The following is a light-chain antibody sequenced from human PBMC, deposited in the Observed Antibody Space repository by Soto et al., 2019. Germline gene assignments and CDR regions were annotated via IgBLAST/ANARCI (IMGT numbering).Light chain of an antibody. J-gene: IGKJ4*01. V-gene: IGKV3-15*01. CDR3: QQYNNGLT. CDR1: QSVSTN. Sequence: EIVMTQSPPTLSVSPGERATLSCRASQSVSTNVAWYQQKPGQAPRLLIYGASTRDTGIPARFSGSGSGTEFTLTISSLQSEDFAVYYCQQYNNGLTFGGGTKVEIK. CDR2: GAS.